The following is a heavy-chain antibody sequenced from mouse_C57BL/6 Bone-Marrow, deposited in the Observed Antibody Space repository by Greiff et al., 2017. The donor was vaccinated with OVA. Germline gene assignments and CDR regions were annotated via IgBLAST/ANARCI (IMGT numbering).Heavy chain of an antibody. Sequence: EVKLVESGGDLVKPGGSLKLSCAASGFTFSSYGMSWVRQTPDKRLEWVATISSGGSYTYSPDSVKGRFTISRDNAKNTLYLQMSSLKSEDTAMYYCARHHQIYYYGSSWAYWGQGTLVTVSA. V-gene: IGHV5-6*01. D-gene: IGHD1-1*01. J-gene: IGHJ3*01. CDR1: GFTFSSYG. CDR3: ARHHQIYYYGSSWAY. CDR2: ISSGGSYT.